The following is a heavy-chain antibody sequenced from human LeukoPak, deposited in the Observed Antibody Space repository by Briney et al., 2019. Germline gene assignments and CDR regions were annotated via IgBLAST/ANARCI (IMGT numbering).Heavy chain of an antibody. J-gene: IGHJ6*02. D-gene: IGHD1-1*01. CDR2: ISGSGGST. CDR3: AKAPTSGTTYYYYGMDV. Sequence: PGGSQRLSCAASGFTFSSYAMSWVRQAPGKGLEWVSAISGSGGSTYYADSVKGRFTISRDNSKNTLYLQMNSLRAEDTAVYYYAKAPTSGTTYYYYGMDVWGQGTTVTVSS. CDR1: GFTFSSYA. V-gene: IGHV3-23*01.